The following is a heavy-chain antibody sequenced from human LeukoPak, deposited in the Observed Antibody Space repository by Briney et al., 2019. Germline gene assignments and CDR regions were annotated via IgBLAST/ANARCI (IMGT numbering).Heavy chain of an antibody. CDR1: GGSISSYH. CDR2: IYTSGST. Sequence: SETLSLTCTVSGGSISSYHWAWIRQPAGKGLEWIGRIYTSGSTNYNPSLKSRVTISVDTSKNQFSLKLSSVTAADTAVYYCARQDRYYFDYWGQGTLVTVSS. J-gene: IGHJ4*02. V-gene: IGHV4-4*07. CDR3: ARQDRYYFDY. D-gene: IGHD1-14*01.